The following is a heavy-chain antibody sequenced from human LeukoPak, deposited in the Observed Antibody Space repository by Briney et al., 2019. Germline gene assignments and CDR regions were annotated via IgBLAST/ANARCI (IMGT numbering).Heavy chain of an antibody. CDR1: GFTFSDYY. Sequence: GGSLRLSCAASGFTFSDYYMRWLRQAPGKGMEGGSYISSSGSTIYYADSVKGRLTTSSANANTSLYLQMNTLRAEDTAVYYCARARERQSLPQYFDYWGQGTLVTVSS. CDR2: ISSSGSTI. D-gene: IGHD6-19*01. CDR3: ARARERQSLPQYFDY. J-gene: IGHJ4*02. V-gene: IGHV3-11*01.